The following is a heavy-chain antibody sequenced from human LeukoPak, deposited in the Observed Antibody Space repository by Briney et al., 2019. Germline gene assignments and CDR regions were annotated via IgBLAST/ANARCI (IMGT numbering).Heavy chain of an antibody. V-gene: IGHV3-30*04. CDR2: ISYDGSNK. J-gene: IGHJ4*02. CDR3: ARDSGGGVTNADY. D-gene: IGHD3-16*01. Sequence: PGGSLRLSCAASGFTFSSYAMHWVRQAPGKGLDWVAVISYDGSNKYYADSVKGRFTISRDNSKNTLYLQMNSLRAEDTAVYYCARDSGGGVTNADYWGQGTLVTVSS. CDR1: GFTFSSYA.